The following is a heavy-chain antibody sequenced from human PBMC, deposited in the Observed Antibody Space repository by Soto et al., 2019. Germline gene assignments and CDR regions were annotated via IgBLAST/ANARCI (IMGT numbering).Heavy chain of an antibody. J-gene: IGHJ3*01. CDR3: APILVGYYHLDPFDV. CDR2: IYWDDDR. V-gene: IGHV2-5*02. CDR1: GLSLDTSGVG. Sequence: QITLRESGSSLVKPTETLTLTCTVSGLSLDTSGVGVAWIRQPPGKALEWLASIYWDDDRRSRPSLKGPLTLTKDTSRTQVILTMTNMDPVDAATYYCAPILVGYYHLDPFDVWGQGTVVTVSS. D-gene: IGHD2-15*01.